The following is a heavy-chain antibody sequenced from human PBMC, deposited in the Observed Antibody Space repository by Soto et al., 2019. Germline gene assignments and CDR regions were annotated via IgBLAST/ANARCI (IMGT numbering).Heavy chain of an antibody. J-gene: IGHJ4*02. D-gene: IGHD1-26*01. V-gene: IGHV1-3*01. CDR3: ARGGELLWGDY. CDR2: INADNGNT. Sequence: QVQLVQSGAEVKKPGASVKVSCKASGYTFTSYAMHWVRQAPGQRLEWMGWINADNGNTKYSQKFQGRVTITRDTSASTAYMELSSLRSADTAVYYCARGGELLWGDYWGQGTLVTVSS. CDR1: GYTFTSYA.